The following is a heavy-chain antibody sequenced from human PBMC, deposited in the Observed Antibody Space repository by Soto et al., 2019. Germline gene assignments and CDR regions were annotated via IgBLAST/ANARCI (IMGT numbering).Heavy chain of an antibody. V-gene: IGHV3-33*01. D-gene: IGHD1-26*01. J-gene: IGHJ6*02. CDR1: GFTFSNYG. Sequence: QVQLVESGGGVVQPGRSLRLSCAASGFTFSNYGMHWVRQAPGKGLVWVAIIWHDGNNKYYADSVRGRFIISRDNSKNRLYLQMNSLRAEDTAVYYCASDLVGASDSYGLDVWGQGTPVTVSS. CDR2: IWHDGNNK. CDR3: ASDLVGASDSYGLDV.